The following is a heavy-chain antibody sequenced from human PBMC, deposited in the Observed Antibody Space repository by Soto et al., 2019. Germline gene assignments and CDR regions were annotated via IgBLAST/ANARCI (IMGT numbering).Heavy chain of an antibody. V-gene: IGHV1-18*01. CDR1: GYTFTTYG. D-gene: IGHD6-19*01. CDR3: ARAVAGTGAYYYYYMDV. Sequence: QVQLVQSGAEVKKPGASVKVSCKASGYTFTTYGISWVRQAPEQGLECMRWISAYNENTNYAQNLQGRVTMTTDTSTSTAYMELRSLRSDDTAVYYCARAVAGTGAYYYYYMDVWGKGTTVTVSS. J-gene: IGHJ6*03. CDR2: ISAYNENT.